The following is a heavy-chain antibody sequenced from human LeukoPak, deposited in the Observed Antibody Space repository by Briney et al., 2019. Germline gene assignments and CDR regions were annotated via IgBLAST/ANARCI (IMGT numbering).Heavy chain of an antibody. CDR1: GFTFSGYS. Sequence: PGGSLRLSCTASGFTFSGYSMNWIRQAPGKGLEWVSSFGTRSTSIYHAGSVKGRFAISRDNAKNSLYLQTNSLRAEDTAVYYCAREVSEGFDFWGQGTLVTVSS. D-gene: IGHD3-22*01. V-gene: IGHV3-21*01. CDR2: FGTRSTSI. J-gene: IGHJ4*02. CDR3: AREVSEGFDF.